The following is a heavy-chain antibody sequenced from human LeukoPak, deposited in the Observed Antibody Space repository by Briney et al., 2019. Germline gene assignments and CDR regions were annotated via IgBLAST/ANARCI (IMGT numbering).Heavy chain of an antibody. CDR1: GYSISSGYY. Sequence: PSETLSLTCAVSGYSISSGYYWGWIRQPPGKGLEWIASMYHSGSTYYNPSLQSRVTLSADTSKNQFSLKMSSVTAADTAVYYCGRDPSGGYSVDYWGQGTLVTVS. J-gene: IGHJ4*02. CDR3: GRDPSGGYSVDY. CDR2: MYHSGST. V-gene: IGHV4-38-2*02. D-gene: IGHD1-26*01.